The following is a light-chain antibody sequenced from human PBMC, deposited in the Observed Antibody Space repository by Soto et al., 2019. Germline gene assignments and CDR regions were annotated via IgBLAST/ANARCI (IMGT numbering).Light chain of an antibody. J-gene: IGLJ1*01. CDR3: CSYASSTSYV. CDR1: SSDVGGYNF. Sequence: QSALTQPASVSGSPGQSITISCTGTSSDVGGYNFVTWYQQHPGEAPKLMIHDVSSRASGVPNRFSGSKSGTTASLTISGLQAEDEADYYCCSYASSTSYVFGTGTKLTVL. V-gene: IGLV2-14*03. CDR2: DVS.